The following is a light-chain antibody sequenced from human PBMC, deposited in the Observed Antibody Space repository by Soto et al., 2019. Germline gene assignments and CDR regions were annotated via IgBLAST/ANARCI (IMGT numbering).Light chain of an antibody. V-gene: IGLV1-40*03. CDR1: SSNIGAGYN. CDR3: QSYDSSLSGCV. J-gene: IGLJ1*01. CDR2: DNN. Sequence: QAVVTQPPSVSGAPGQRVTISCTGSSSNIGAGYNVHWYQQLPGAAPKFVISDNNNRPARVPDRFSASKSGASASLAITGLQAEDEADYYCQSYDSSLSGCVFGTGTKLTVL.